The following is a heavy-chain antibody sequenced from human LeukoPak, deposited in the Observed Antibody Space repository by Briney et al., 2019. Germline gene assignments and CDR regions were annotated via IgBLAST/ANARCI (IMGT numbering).Heavy chain of an antibody. V-gene: IGHV3-66*01. CDR3: ARGLLRDGYTYTYSFDY. D-gene: IGHD5-18*01. CDR1: GFTVSTNY. J-gene: IGHJ4*02. CDR2: VFMGGTT. Sequence: GGSLRLSCAASGFTVSTNYMNWVRQAPGKGLEWVSVVFMGGTTYYADSVKGRFTISRDSTKNTIYLQMNNLRAEDTAVYYCARGLLRDGYTYTYSFDYWGQGALVTVSS.